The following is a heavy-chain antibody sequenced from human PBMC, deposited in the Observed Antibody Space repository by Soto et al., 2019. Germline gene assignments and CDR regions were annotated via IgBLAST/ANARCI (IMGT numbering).Heavy chain of an antibody. Sequence: QVQLVQSGAEVKKPGSSVKVSCKASGGTFSSYAISWVRQAPGQGLEWMGGIIPICGTANYALKFQGRVTITADESTSTVYMELSSLRSEDTAVYFCARSQGSSTSLEIYYYYYYGMDVWGQGTTVTVSS. J-gene: IGHJ6*02. CDR3: ARSQGSSTSLEIYYYYYYGMDV. CDR1: GGTFSSYA. D-gene: IGHD2-2*01. CDR2: IIPICGTA. V-gene: IGHV1-69*01.